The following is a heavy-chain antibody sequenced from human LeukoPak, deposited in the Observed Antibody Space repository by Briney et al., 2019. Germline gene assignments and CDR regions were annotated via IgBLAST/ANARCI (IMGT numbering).Heavy chain of an antibody. Sequence: GGSLRLSCAASGFALGHYEVNWVRQAPGKGLEWIAHISVRAATIYYGDSVEGRFTISRDDAKNSLFLQMNSLSSEDTAVYYCARRNIDTRWSFDSWGQGTLVTVSS. CDR2: ISVRAATI. D-gene: IGHD2-15*01. CDR1: GFALGHYE. V-gene: IGHV3-48*03. CDR3: ARRNIDTRWSFDS. J-gene: IGHJ4*02.